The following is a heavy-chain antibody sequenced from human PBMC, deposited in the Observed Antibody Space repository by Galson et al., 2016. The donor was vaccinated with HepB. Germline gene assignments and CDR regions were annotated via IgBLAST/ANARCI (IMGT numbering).Heavy chain of an antibody. CDR1: GYTFTNFH. D-gene: IGHD4-17*01. CDR2: MRPKSGNT. Sequence: SVKVSCKASGYTFTNFHVNWVRQTTGQGLEWMGWMRPKSGNTFYAQKFQGRVTMTSNPSISTAYMELHSLKFEDTAVYYCARGGLYGDFSDFDSWGQGTQVTVSS. J-gene: IGHJ4*02. V-gene: IGHV1-8*01. CDR3: ARGGLYGDFSDFDS.